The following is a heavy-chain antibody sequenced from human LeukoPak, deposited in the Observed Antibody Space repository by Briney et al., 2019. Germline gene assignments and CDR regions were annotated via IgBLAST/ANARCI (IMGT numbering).Heavy chain of an antibody. CDR2: ISYDGSNK. J-gene: IGHJ4*02. CDR3: AKSAGTSSLRGYFDY. D-gene: IGHD2-2*01. V-gene: IGHV3-30*18. CDR1: GFTFSSYG. Sequence: PGGSLRLSCAASGFTFSSYGMHWVRQAPGKGLEWVAVISYDGSNKYYADSVKGRFTISRDNSKNTLYLQMNSLRAEDTAVYYCAKSAGTSSLRGYFDYWGQGTLVTVSP.